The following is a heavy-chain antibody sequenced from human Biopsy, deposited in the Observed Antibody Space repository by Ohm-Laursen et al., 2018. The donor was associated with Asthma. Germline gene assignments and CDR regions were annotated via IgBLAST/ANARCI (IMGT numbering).Heavy chain of an antibody. V-gene: IGHV3-23*01. Sequence: SLRLSCTASGFVFSQCGMNWVRQAPGQGLEWVSSISGNGDNTHYSDSVQGRFIISRDNSKNTLYLQMNSLRVEDTAIYFCAKDKVGAANSYQYGMDVWGQGTTVTVSS. CDR2: ISGNGDNT. J-gene: IGHJ6*02. D-gene: IGHD1-26*01. CDR1: GFVFSQCG. CDR3: AKDKVGAANSYQYGMDV.